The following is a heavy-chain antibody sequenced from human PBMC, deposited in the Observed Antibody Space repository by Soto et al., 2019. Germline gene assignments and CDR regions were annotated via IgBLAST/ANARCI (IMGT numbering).Heavy chain of an antibody. CDR3: AKMGGMDPWAYSFDY. D-gene: IGHD3-16*01. CDR2: IYGGGNGP. J-gene: IGHJ4*02. V-gene: IGHV3-23*01. Sequence: EVQVLESGGGLVQPGGSLRLSCAATGFTFSDFAMSWVRQAPGKGLEWVSRIYGGGNGPHYADSVKGRVTISRDNSKNTLYLQMNSLGAEDTAVYYCAKMGGMDPWAYSFDYWGQGTLVTVSS. CDR1: GFTFSDFA.